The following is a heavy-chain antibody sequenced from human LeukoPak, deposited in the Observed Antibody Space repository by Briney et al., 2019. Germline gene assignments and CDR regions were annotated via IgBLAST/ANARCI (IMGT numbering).Heavy chain of an antibody. CDR3: ARQAITGDTAILPGAFDI. Sequence: ASVKVSCKASGYTFTSYYMHWVRQAPGQGLEWMGIINPSGGSTSYAQKFQGRVTMTRDMSTSTVYMELSSLRSEDTAVYYCARQAITGDTAILPGAFDIWGQGTMVTVSS. J-gene: IGHJ3*02. V-gene: IGHV1-46*01. CDR1: GYTFTSYY. CDR2: INPSGGST. D-gene: IGHD5-18*01.